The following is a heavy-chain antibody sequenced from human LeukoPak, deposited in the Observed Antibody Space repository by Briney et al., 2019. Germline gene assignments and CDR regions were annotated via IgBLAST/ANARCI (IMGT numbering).Heavy chain of an antibody. CDR1: GFTFRSDA. D-gene: IGHD2-15*01. CDR2: ISDGST. CDR3: AKWGLDCSVAGCLYYFDY. J-gene: IGHJ4*02. V-gene: IGHV3-23*01. Sequence: PGGSLRLSCAASGFTFRSDAMSWVRQAPGKGLEWVSGISDGSTYYADSIKGRFTISRDNSKNSLYLQMNNLRAEDTAVYYCAKWGLDCSVAGCLYYFDYWGQGTLVTVSS.